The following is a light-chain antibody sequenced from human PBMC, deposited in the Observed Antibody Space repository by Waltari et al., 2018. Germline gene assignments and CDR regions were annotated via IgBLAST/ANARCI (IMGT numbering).Light chain of an antibody. J-gene: IGKJ1*01. CDR3: QQCNNWPPGA. Sequence: EIVMTQSPATLSVSPGDRATLSCRASQSVSSNLAWYQQKPGQAPRLLIHGASTRATGIPARFSGSGSGTELTLTISSLQSEDLAVYYCQQCNNWPPGAFVKGIRVEIK. CDR2: GAS. CDR1: QSVSSN. V-gene: IGKV3-15*01.